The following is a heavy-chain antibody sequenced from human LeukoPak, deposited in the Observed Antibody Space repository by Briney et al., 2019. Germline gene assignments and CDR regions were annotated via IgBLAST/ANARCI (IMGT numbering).Heavy chain of an antibody. Sequence: GSLRLSCAASEFSVGSNYMTWVRQAPGKGLEWVSLIYSGGSTYYADSVKGRFTISRDNSKNTLYLQMNSLKTEDTAVYYCTTDPGGVFAHCSSTSCYGDDYWGQGTLVTVSS. CDR2: IYSGGST. V-gene: IGHV3-66*01. CDR1: EFSVGSNY. J-gene: IGHJ4*02. D-gene: IGHD2-2*01. CDR3: TTDPGGVFAHCSSTSCYGDDY.